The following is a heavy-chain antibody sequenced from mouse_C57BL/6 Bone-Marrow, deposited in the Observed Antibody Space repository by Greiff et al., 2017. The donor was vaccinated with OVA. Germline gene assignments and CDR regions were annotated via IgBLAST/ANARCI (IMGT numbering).Heavy chain of an antibody. CDR2: ISDGGSYT. CDR1: GFTFSSYA. V-gene: IGHV5-4*01. Sequence: EVKLMESGGGLVKPGGSLKLSCAASGFTFSSYAMSWVRQTPEKRLEWVATISDGGSYTYYPDNVKGRFTISRDNAKNNLYLQMSHLKSEDTAMYYCARDRGGYRLRYAMDYWGQGTSVTVSS. D-gene: IGHD2-12*01. J-gene: IGHJ4*01. CDR3: ARDRGGYRLRYAMDY.